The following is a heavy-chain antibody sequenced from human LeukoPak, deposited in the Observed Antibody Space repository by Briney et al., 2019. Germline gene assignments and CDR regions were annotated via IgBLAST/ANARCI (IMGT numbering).Heavy chain of an antibody. CDR3: ARTTLLWFGESNFDY. CDR1: GGSISSYY. D-gene: IGHD3-10*01. J-gene: IGHJ4*02. CDR2: IYYTGAT. V-gene: IGHV4-59*01. Sequence: PSETLSLTCTVSGGSISSYYWSWIRLPPGKGLEWIGYIYYTGATYYNPSLKSRVTISLDTSKNQFSLKLSSVTAADAAVYYCARTTLLWFGESNFDYWGQGTLVTVSS.